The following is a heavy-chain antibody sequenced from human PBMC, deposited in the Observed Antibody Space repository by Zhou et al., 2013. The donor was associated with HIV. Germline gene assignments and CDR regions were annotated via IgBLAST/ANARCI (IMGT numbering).Heavy chain of an antibody. D-gene: IGHD5-12*01. Sequence: QVQLVQSGAEVKKPGASVKVSCKASGYTFTNYGISWVRQAPGQGLEWMGWISAYNGNTNYPQKLQGRVTMTTDTSTSTAYMELRSLRSDDTAVYFCARGALERGFDSPLHAFDIWGQGTMVTVSS. J-gene: IGHJ3*02. V-gene: IGHV1-18*01. CDR1: GYTFTNYG. CDR2: ISAYNGNT. CDR3: ARGALERGFDSPLHAFDI.